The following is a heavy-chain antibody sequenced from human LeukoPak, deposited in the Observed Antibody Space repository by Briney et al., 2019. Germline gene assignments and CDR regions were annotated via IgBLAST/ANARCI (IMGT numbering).Heavy chain of an antibody. Sequence: GGSLRLSFAASGFTFSNYKMNWVRRAPGKGLEWVSYISSSGSIVYYSDSVKGRFTISRDNAKNSLYLQMNSLRAEDTAVYYCARDFGYFWGQGTLVTVSS. CDR1: GFTFSNYK. V-gene: IGHV3-48*03. CDR2: ISSSGSIV. J-gene: IGHJ4*02. CDR3: ARDFGYF. D-gene: IGHD3-10*01.